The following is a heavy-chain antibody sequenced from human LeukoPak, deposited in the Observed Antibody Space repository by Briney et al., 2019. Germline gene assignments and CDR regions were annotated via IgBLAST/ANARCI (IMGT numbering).Heavy chain of an antibody. Sequence: PGRSLRLSCAASGFTFSSNAMSWVRQAPGQGLEWVSAVSGSGGTTYYADSVKGRFTISRDNSKNTLYLQMNSPRAEDTAVYYCAKTLYESSGYYSVQHFDYWGQGTLVTVSS. J-gene: IGHJ4*02. CDR1: GFTFSSNA. CDR2: VSGSGGTT. D-gene: IGHD3-22*01. V-gene: IGHV3-23*01. CDR3: AKTLYESSGYYSVQHFDY.